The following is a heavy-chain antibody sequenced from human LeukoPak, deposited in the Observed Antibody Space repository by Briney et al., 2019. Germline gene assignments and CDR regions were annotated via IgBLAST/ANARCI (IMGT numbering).Heavy chain of an antibody. CDR1: GGSISSYY. D-gene: IGHD3-16*02. CDR2: IYYSGST. J-gene: IGHJ4*02. V-gene: IGHV4-59*01. CDR3: ASFPGYIKPSDY. Sequence: SETLSLTCTVSGGSISSYYWSWIRQPSGKGLEWIGYIYYSGSTNYNPSLKSRVTISVDTSKNQFSLKLSSVTAADTAVYYCASFPGYIKPSDYWGQGTLVTVSS.